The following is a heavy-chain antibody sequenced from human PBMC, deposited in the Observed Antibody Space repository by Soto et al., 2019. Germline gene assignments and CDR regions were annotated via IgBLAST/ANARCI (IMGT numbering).Heavy chain of an antibody. J-gene: IGHJ4*02. Sequence: SETLSLTCTVSNYPISSGYQWGRIRQHPGKWLEGIGTSNRSGKTSQNPSLKCRVTVSIDTSKNQFSLNLRKVTAAGTAVYYCVRGKVNFDFWGKGSLVTVSS. CDR1: NYPISSGYQ. CDR2: SNRSGKT. CDR3: VRGKVNFDF. V-gene: IGHV4-38-2*02.